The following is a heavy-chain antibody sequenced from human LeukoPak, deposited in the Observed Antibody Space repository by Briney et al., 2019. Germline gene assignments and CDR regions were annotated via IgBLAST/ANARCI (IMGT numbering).Heavy chain of an antibody. CDR2: IYYSGST. J-gene: IGHJ4*02. Sequence: SETLSLTCTVSGGSISSYYWSWIRQPPGKGLEWIGYIYYSGSTYYNPSLRSRVIISVDTSKNQFSLKMSSVTAADTAVYYCARVRVSERLEQGYLFDYWGQGTLVTVSS. V-gene: IGHV4-59*08. D-gene: IGHD2-15*01. CDR1: GGSISSYY. CDR3: ARVRVSERLEQGYLFDY.